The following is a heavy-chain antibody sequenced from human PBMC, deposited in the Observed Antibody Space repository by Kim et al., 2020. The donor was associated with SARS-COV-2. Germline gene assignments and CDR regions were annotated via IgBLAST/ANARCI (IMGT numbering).Heavy chain of an antibody. V-gene: IGHV4-39*01. Sequence: SETLSLTCTVSGGSISSSSYYWGWIRQPPGKGLEWIGSIYYSGSTYYNPSLKSRVTISVDTSKNQFSLKLSSVTAADTAVYYCARQYDFWSGYHGEPFGRKKYFDYWGQGTLVTVSS. CDR2: IYYSGST. CDR1: GGSISSSSYY. D-gene: IGHD3-3*01. CDR3: ARQYDFWSGYHGEPFGRKKYFDY. J-gene: IGHJ4*02.